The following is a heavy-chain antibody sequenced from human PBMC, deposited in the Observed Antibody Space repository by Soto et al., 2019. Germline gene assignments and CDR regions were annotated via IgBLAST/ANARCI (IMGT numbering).Heavy chain of an antibody. CDR1: GGTFSSYA. D-gene: IGHD3-22*01. V-gene: IGHV1-69*13. CDR3: ARDFRPYYYDSSGYSWFDP. J-gene: IGHJ5*02. CDR2: IIPIFGTA. Sequence: SVKVSCKASGGTFSSYAISWVRQAPGQGLEWMGGIIPIFGTANYAQKFQGRVTITADESTSTAYMELSSLRSEGTAVYYCARDFRPYYYDSSGYSWFDPWGQGTLVTVSS.